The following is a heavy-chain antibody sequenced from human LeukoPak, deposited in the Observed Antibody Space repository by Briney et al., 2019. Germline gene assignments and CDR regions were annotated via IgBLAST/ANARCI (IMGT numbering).Heavy chain of an antibody. Sequence: ASETLSLTCAVYGGSFNDFYGSWIRQSSGKGLEWIGEISQSGRTNYNPSLRSRVTISIDTSKNQFSLKLNSVTAADTAVYYCARGHVPRDWGQGNLVIVSS. CDR3: ARGHVPRD. D-gene: IGHD3-10*01. CDR2: ISQSGRT. V-gene: IGHV4-34*01. J-gene: IGHJ4*02. CDR1: GGSFNDFY.